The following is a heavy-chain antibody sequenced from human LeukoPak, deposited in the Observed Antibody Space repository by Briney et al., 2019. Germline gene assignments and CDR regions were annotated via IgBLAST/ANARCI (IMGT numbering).Heavy chain of an antibody. CDR1: GFTFSNYA. V-gene: IGHV3-23*01. D-gene: IGHD3-10*01. Sequence: PGGSLRLSCVASGFTFSNYAMSWVRRAPGKGLEWVSVISGSGGVISARGGATYYAESARGRFTIPRDNSENTLYLQLNSLRAEDTAVYYCAKHFGSGTYYNYLDYWGQGTLVTVSS. CDR2: ISGSGGVISARGGAT. CDR3: AKHFGSGTYYNYLDY. J-gene: IGHJ4*02.